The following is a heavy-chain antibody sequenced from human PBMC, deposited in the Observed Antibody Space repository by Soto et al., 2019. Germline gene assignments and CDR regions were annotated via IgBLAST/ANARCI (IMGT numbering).Heavy chain of an antibody. V-gene: IGHV4-59*01. CDR2: IYYSGST. CDR1: GGSISNYY. Sequence: SETLSLTCTVSGGSISNYYWSWIRQSPGKGLEWIGYIYYSGSTNYNPSLKSRVTILVDRSKNQFSLKLSSVTAADTAVYYCARVYYYYYYMDVWGKGTTVTVS. CDR3: ARVYYYYYYMDV. J-gene: IGHJ6*03.